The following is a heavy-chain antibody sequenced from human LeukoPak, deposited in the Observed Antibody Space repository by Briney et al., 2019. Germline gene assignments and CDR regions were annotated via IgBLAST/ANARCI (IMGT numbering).Heavy chain of an antibody. Sequence: PSETLSFTCTVSGGSISSYYWSWIRKPPGKGLEWFGRIYTSRSANYNPSLKSRVTMSVDTSKNQFSLKLRSVTAADTAVYYCARDNRWKWTEGDYVLYVQHWAQGTLVTVSS. J-gene: IGHJ1*01. CDR1: GGSISSYY. CDR3: ARDNRWKWTEGDYVLYVQH. CDR2: IYTSRSA. D-gene: IGHD4-17*01. V-gene: IGHV4-4*07.